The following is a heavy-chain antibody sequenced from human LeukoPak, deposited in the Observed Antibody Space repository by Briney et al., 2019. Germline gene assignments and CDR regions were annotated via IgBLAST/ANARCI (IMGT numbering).Heavy chain of an antibody. V-gene: IGHV4-30-2*05. J-gene: IGHJ4*02. CDR1: GGSISSGGYS. Sequence: PSETLSLTCAVSGGSISSGGYSWNWIRKPPGKGLEWIGYIYHSGSTYYNPSLKSRVTISVDTSKNQFSLKLSSVTAADTAVYYCAREARYCGGDCYSPIDYWGQGTLVTVSS. D-gene: IGHD2-21*02. CDR3: AREARYCGGDCYSPIDY. CDR2: IYHSGST.